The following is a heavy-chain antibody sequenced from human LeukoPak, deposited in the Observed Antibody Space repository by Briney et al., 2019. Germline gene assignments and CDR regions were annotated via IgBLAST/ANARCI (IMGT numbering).Heavy chain of an antibody. D-gene: IGHD1-26*01. CDR3: ARRELLRGFDY. J-gene: IGHJ4*02. Sequence: SEILSLTCTVSGGSISSHYWSWIRQPPGKGLEWIGYIYYSGSTNYNPSLKSRVTISVDTSKNQFSLKLSSVTAADTAVYYCARRELLRGFDYWGQGTLVTVSS. CDR2: IYYSGST. CDR1: GGSISSHY. V-gene: IGHV4-59*11.